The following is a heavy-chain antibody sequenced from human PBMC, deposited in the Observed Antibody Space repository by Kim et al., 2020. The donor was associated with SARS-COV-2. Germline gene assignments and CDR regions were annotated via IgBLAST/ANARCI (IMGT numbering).Heavy chain of an antibody. Sequence: ASVKVSCKASGYTFTSYGISWLRQAPGQWLEWMGWISAYNGNTNSPPTLQGRLTMTIDTSTSTAYMELRRLRSDDTAVSFCARALFYYYGMSFCGQGPPV. CDR3: ARALFYYYGMSF. V-gene: IGHV1-18*01. CDR2: ISAYNGNT. CDR1: GYTFTSYG. J-gene: IGHJ6*02.